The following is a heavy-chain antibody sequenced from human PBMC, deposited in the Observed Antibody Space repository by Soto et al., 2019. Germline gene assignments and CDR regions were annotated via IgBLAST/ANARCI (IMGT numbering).Heavy chain of an antibody. CDR2: VVYDGSKK. CDR3: ARDRGYRRYFDSSGFWADS. D-gene: IGHD3-22*01. Sequence: GGSLRLSCAASVFTFSNYGMDCVRQSPGKGLEWVAAVVYDGSKKYYADSVKGRFTVSRDNYKNTLFLEMNALRAEDTAVYYCARDRGYRRYFDSSGFWADSWVQGTLVTVSS. J-gene: IGHJ4*02. CDR1: VFTFSNYG. V-gene: IGHV3-33*08.